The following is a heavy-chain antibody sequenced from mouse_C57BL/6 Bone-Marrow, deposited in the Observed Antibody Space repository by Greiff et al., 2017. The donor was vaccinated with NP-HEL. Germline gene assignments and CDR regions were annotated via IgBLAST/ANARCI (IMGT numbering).Heavy chain of an antibody. CDR1: GYAFSSSW. V-gene: IGHV1-82*01. CDR3: ARFEDYGSTFAY. Sequence: QVQLQQSGPELVKPGASVKISCKASGYAFSSSWMNWVKQRPGKGLEWIGRIYPGDGDTNYNGKFKGKATLTADKSSSTAYMQLSSLTSEDSAVYFCARFEDYGSTFAYWGQGTLVTVSA. J-gene: IGHJ3*01. CDR2: IYPGDGDT. D-gene: IGHD1-1*01.